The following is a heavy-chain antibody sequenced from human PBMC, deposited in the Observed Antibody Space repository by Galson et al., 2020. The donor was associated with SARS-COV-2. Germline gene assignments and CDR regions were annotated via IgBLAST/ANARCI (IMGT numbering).Heavy chain of an antibody. Sequence: GESLKISCAASGFTFSNAWMSWVRQAPGKGLEWVGRIKSKTDGGTTDYAAPVKGRFTISRDDSTNTLYLQMNSLKTEDTAGYYCTTESYYDYVWGGYRPANWGQGTLVTVSS. D-gene: IGHD3-16*02. CDR1: GFTFSNAW. CDR3: TTESYYDYVWGGYRPAN. CDR2: IKSKTDGGTT. J-gene: IGHJ4*02. V-gene: IGHV3-15*01.